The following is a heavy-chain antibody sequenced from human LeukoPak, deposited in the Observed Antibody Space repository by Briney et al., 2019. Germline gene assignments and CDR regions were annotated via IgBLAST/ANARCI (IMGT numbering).Heavy chain of an antibody. CDR3: TSWGDTTAEYFQR. J-gene: IGHJ1*01. CDR2: INPDGRDT. D-gene: IGHD2-21*02. V-gene: IGHV3-7*01. Sequence: GGSLRLSCAASGFTFSSSAMNWVRQAPGKGLEWVAHINPDGRDTYYVDSVKGRFTISRDNAQNSMYLQINSLRVEDTAVYYCTSWGDTTAEYFQRWGQGTLVTVSS. CDR1: GFTFSSSA.